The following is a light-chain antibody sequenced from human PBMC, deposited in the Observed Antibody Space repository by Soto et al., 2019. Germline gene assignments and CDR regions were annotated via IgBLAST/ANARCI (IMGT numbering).Light chain of an antibody. CDR3: SSYTSSTTRV. CDR2: DVS. J-gene: IGLJ1*01. CDR1: SSDVGDYNY. V-gene: IGLV2-14*01. Sequence: QSVLTQPASVSGSPGQSFTISCTGTSSDVGDYNYVSWYQQRPGKAPKLMIYDVSNRPSGVSNRFSGSKSGSTASLTISGLQAEDEADYYCSSYTSSTTRVFGTGTKLTVL.